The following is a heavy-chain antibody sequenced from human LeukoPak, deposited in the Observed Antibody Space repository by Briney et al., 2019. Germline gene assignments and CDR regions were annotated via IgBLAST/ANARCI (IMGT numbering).Heavy chain of an antibody. V-gene: IGHV1-46*01. CDR1: GYTFTSYY. D-gene: IGHD3-22*01. CDR2: INPSGGST. Sequence: ASVKVSCKASGYTFTSYYMHWVRQAPGQGLEWMGIINPSGGSTSYAQKFQGRVTMTRDMSTSTVYMELSSLRSEDTAVYYCARAGRNYYDSSGYYSADAFDIWGQGTMVTVS. CDR3: ARAGRNYYDSSGYYSADAFDI. J-gene: IGHJ3*02.